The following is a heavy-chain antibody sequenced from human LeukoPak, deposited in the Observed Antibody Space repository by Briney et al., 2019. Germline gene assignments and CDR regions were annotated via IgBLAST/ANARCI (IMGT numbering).Heavy chain of an antibody. V-gene: IGHV3-23*01. J-gene: IGHJ4*02. D-gene: IGHD6-19*01. CDR3: AKVAVGAGTEYYVDS. CDR2: ISGSGGST. CDR1: GFTFSSYA. Sequence: PGGSLRPSCAASGFTFSSYALSWVRQAPGKGLEWVSAISGSGGSTYYADSVKGRFTISRDNSKNTLYLQMNNLRAEDTAVYYCAKVAVGAGTEYYVDSWGQGTLVTVSS.